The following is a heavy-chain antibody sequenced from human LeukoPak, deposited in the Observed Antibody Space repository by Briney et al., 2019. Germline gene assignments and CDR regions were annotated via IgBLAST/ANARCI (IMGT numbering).Heavy chain of an antibody. CDR3: ARAKPKNMVRGLIMRRESRYYFDY. J-gene: IGHJ4*02. V-gene: IGHV3-23*01. Sequence: GGSLRLSCAASGFTFSSYAMSWVRQAPGKGLEWVSAISGSGGSTYYADSVKGRFTISRDNSRSTLYIQMNSLRAEDTAVYYCARAKPKNMVRGLIMRRESRYYFDYWGQGTLVTVSS. CDR2: ISGSGGST. CDR1: GFTFSSYA. D-gene: IGHD3-10*01.